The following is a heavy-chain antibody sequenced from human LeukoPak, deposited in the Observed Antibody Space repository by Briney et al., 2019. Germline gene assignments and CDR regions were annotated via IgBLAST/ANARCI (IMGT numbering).Heavy chain of an antibody. J-gene: IGHJ5*02. V-gene: IGHV5-51*01. CDR2: IYPGDSDT. CDR1: GYSFTSYW. D-gene: IGHD3-3*01. Sequence: ESLKISCKGSGYSFTSYWIGWVRQMPGKGLEWMGIIYPGDSDTRYSPSFQGQVTISADKSISTAYLQWSSLKASDTAMYYCARRDYDFWSGFRWFDPWGQGTLVTVSS. CDR3: ARRDYDFWSGFRWFDP.